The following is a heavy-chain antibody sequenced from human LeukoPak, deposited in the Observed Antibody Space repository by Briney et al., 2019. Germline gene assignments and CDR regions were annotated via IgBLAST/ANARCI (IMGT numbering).Heavy chain of an antibody. CDR2: MNANSGNT. D-gene: IGHD6-13*01. CDR1: GYTFTNYD. J-gene: IGHJ5*02. V-gene: IGHV1-8*01. CDR3: ARGGYSSSWTASLDP. Sequence: ASVKVSFKASGYTFTNYDINWVRQATGKGPEWMGWMNANSGNTGYAQKFQGRVTITRNTSISTAYMELSSLRSEDTAVYYCARGGYSSSWTASLDPWGQGTLVTVSS.